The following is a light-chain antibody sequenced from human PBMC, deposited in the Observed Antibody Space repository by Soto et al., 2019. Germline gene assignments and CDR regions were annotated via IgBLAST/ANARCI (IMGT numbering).Light chain of an antibody. CDR1: QSVSSK. CDR3: QQYNTGAPIT. V-gene: IGKV3-15*01. Sequence: EIVMTQSPATLSVSPGERATLSCRASQSVSSKLAWYQQKPGQAPRLLIYGASTRATGIPARFSGSGSGTEFTVPISSLQPEDFAVYYCQQYNTGAPITFGPGTRLEIK. J-gene: IGKJ5*01. CDR2: GAS.